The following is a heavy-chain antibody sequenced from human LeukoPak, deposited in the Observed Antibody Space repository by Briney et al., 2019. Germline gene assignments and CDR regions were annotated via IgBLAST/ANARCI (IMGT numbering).Heavy chain of an antibody. CDR3: ARGHYAWGSSPEAFDI. CDR1: GYTFTSYA. CDR2: INAGNGNT. V-gene: IGHV1-3*03. J-gene: IGHJ3*02. D-gene: IGHD3-16*01. Sequence: GASVKVSCKASGYTFTSYAMHWVRQAPGQRLEWMGWINAGNGNTKYSQEFQGRVTITRDTSASTAYMELSSLRSEDMAVYYCARGHYAWGSSPEAFDIWGQGTMVTVSS.